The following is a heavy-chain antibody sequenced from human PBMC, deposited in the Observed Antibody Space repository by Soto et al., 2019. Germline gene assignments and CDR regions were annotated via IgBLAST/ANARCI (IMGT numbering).Heavy chain of an antibody. Sequence: EVQLVESGGGLVKPGGSLRLSCAASGFSFSSYSMNWVRQAPGKGLEWVSSISSSASHINYADSVKGRFTISRDNAKKSLYLQMNSLRAEDTAVYYCASGYTGYCSGGTGYCFDPWGQGTLVTVSS. J-gene: IGHJ5*02. CDR3: ASGYTGYCSGGTGYCFDP. CDR1: GFSFSSYS. D-gene: IGHD2-15*01. V-gene: IGHV3-21*01. CDR2: ISSSASHI.